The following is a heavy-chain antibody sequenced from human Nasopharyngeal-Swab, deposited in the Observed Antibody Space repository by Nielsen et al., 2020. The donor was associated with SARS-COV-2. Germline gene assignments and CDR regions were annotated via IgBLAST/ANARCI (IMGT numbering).Heavy chain of an antibody. V-gene: IGHV3-21*01. CDR2: ISSSSSYI. Sequence: GESLKISCAASGFTFNNYNFNWVRQAPGKGLEWVSSISSSSSYIYYADSVKGRFTISRDNAKNSLYLQMNSLRAEDTAVYYCARDIEGGLGLRYWGQGALVTVSS. CDR1: GFTFNNYN. D-gene: IGHD2-15*01. J-gene: IGHJ4*02. CDR3: ARDIEGGLGLRY.